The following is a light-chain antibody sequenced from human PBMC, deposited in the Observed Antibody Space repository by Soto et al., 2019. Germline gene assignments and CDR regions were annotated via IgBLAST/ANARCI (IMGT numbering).Light chain of an antibody. J-gene: IGKJ4*01. CDR1: QDINNY. Sequence: DTQMTQSPSSLSASLGDRVTITCRASQDINNYLAWYQQRPGKVPKLLIYAASTLQSGVSSRFSGSGSGTDFTLTISSLQPEDVATYYCQKYDIAPRTFGGGTRVEIK. V-gene: IGKV1-27*01. CDR3: QKYDIAPRT. CDR2: AAS.